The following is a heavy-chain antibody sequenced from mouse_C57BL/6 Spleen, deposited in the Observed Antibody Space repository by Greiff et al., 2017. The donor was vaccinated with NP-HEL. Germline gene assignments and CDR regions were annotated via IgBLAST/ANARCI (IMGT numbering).Heavy chain of an antibody. CDR2: ISSGGSYT. CDR3: ARQDLGAMDY. J-gene: IGHJ4*01. CDR1: GFTFSSYG. D-gene: IGHD4-1*01. Sequence: EVKVVESGGDLVKPGGSLKLSCAASGFTFSSYGMSWVRQTPDKRLEWVATISSGGSYTYYPDSVKGRFTISRDNAKNTLYLQMSSLKSEDTAMYYCARQDLGAMDYWGQGTSVTVSS. V-gene: IGHV5-6*01.